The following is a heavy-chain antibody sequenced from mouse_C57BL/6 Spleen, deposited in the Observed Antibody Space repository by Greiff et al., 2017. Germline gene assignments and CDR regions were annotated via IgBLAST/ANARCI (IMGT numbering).Heavy chain of an antibody. J-gene: IGHJ4*01. D-gene: IGHD3-2*02. CDR1: GYTFTSYG. V-gene: IGHV1-81*01. CDR3: ARTTTQATSYYAMDY. Sequence: VQLQQSGAELARPGASVKLSCKASGYTFTSYGISWVKQRTGQGLEWIGEIYPRSGNTYYNEKFKGKATLTADKSSRTAYMELRSLTSEDSAVYFCARTTTQATSYYAMDYWGQGTSVTVSS. CDR2: IYPRSGNT.